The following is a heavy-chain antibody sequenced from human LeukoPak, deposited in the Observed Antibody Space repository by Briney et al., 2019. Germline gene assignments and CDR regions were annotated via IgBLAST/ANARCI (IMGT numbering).Heavy chain of an antibody. CDR2: ISSSSYI. V-gene: IGHV3-21*01. J-gene: IGHJ1*01. Sequence: KPGGSLRLSCAASGFTFSSYSMNWVRQAPGKGLEWVSSISSSSYIYYADSVKGRFTISRDNAKNSLYLQMNSLRAEDTAVYYCARDFYPRYCSGGSRYLEYFQHWGQGTLVTVSS. CDR1: GFTFSSYS. CDR3: ARDFYPRYCSGGSRYLEYFQH. D-gene: IGHD2-15*01.